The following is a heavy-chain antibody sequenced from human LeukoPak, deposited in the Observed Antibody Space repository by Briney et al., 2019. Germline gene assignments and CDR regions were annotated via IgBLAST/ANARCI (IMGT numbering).Heavy chain of an antibody. Sequence: SQTLSLTCTVSGGSISSGDYYWSWIRQPPGKGLECIGYIYYRGSTYYNPSLKSRVTISVATSKNQFSLKLSCVTAADTAVYYWAREGRWFGEFDYWGQGTVVTVSS. V-gene: IGHV4-30-4*01. D-gene: IGHD3-10*01. J-gene: IGHJ4*02. CDR3: AREGRWFGEFDY. CDR2: IYYRGST. CDR1: GGSISSGDYY.